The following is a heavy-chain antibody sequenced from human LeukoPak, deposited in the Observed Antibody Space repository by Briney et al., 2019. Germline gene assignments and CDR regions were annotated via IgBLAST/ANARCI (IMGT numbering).Heavy chain of an antibody. CDR3: ARVVYKNWFDP. Sequence: SETLSLTCTVSGGSISSYYWSWVRQPPGKGLEWIGYIYYSGGTNYNPSLKSRVTISVDTSKNQFSLKLSSVTAADTAVYYCARVVYKNWFDPWGQGTLVTVSS. CDR1: GGSISSYY. CDR2: IYYSGGT. J-gene: IGHJ5*02. D-gene: IGHD5-24*01. V-gene: IGHV4-59*01.